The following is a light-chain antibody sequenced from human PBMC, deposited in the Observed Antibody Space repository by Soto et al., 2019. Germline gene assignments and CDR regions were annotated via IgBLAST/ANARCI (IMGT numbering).Light chain of an antibody. V-gene: IGLV2-14*01. CDR3: SSYTSRSTVI. CDR2: YVN. Sequence: QSVLTQPASVSGSPGRSITISCTGTSSDVGDYNYVSWYQQHAGKFPTLMIFYVNNRPSGVSNRFSGSKSGNTATLTISGLQAEDEADYYCSSYTSRSTVIFGGGTKLTVL. J-gene: IGLJ2*01. CDR1: SSDVGDYNY.